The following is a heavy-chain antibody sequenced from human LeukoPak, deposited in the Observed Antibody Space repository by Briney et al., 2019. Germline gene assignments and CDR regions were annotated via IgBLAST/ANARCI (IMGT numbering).Heavy chain of an antibody. J-gene: IGHJ4*02. Sequence: GASVKVSCKASGYTFTSYGISWVRQAPGQGLEWMGWITAYNVNTNYAQKLQGRVTMTTDTSTSTAYMELRSLRSDDTAVYYCARIYCGGDSCYSDFDYWGQGTLVTVSS. D-gene: IGHD2-15*01. V-gene: IGHV1-18*01. CDR3: ARIYCGGDSCYSDFDY. CDR2: ITAYNVNT. CDR1: GYTFTSYG.